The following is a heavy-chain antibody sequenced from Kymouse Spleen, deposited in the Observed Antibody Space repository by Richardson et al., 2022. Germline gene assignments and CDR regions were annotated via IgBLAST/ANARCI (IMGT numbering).Heavy chain of an antibody. CDR1: GFTFSNAW. J-gene: IGHJ4*02. CDR3: TTEYYGSGSYRNFDY. CDR2: IKSKTDGGTT. D-gene: IGHD3-10*01. V-gene: IGHV3-15*01. Sequence: EVQLVESGGGLVKPGGSLRLSCAASGFTFSNAWMSWVRQAPGKGLEWVGRIKSKTDGGTTDYAAPVKGRFTISRDDSKNTLYLQMNSLKTEDTAVYYCTTEYYGSGSYRNFDYWGQGTLVTVSS.